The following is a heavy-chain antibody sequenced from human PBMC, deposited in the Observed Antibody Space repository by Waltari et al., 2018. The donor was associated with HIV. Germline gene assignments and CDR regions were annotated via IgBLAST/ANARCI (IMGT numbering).Heavy chain of an antibody. CDR1: GGSISNGNS. D-gene: IGHD2-15*01. Sequence: QVHLQESGPGVVKPSGTLSLTCLASGGSISNGNSWAWVRQSPGKGLEWIGEVSRSGNNNYSPSLKSRVTISLDKFKNQLSLRLTSVTAADTALYYCARGWYFDYWGQGTLVTVSS. V-gene: IGHV4-4*02. CDR3: ARGWYFDY. J-gene: IGHJ4*02. CDR2: VSRSGNN.